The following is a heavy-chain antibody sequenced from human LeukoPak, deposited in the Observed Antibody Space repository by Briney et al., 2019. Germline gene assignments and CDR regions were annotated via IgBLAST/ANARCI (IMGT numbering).Heavy chain of an antibody. CDR1: GGSISSNNYY. CDR2: IYYSGGT. D-gene: IGHD3-3*01. J-gene: IGHJ4*02. V-gene: IGHV4-39*01. CDR3: AGRFLEWLLDY. Sequence: SETLSLTCIVSGGSISSNNYYWGWIRQPPGEGLEWIGSIYYSGGTYYNPSLKSRVTISVDTSKNQFSLKLSSVTAADTAVYYCAGRFLEWLLDYWGQGTLVTVSS.